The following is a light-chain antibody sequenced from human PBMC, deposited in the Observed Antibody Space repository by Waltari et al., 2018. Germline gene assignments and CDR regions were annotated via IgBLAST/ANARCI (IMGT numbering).Light chain of an antibody. CDR3: QSYDTSNHVV. J-gene: IGLJ2*01. CDR2: EDD. CDR1: SGSIASNY. Sequence: FMLTQPHSVSESPWKTVTISCTRISGSIASNYVQCYQQRPGSAPTAVIYEDDQRPAGVPDRVSGSIDRSSNSASLTISGLKTEDEADDDGQSYDTSNHVVVGGGTKLTVL. V-gene: IGLV6-57*03.